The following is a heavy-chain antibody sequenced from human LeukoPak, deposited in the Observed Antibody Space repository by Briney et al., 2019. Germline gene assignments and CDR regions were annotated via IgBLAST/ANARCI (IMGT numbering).Heavy chain of an antibody. CDR3: ARGNSFTFGGVLVDY. Sequence: PGGSLRLSCAASGFTFSSYAMNWVRQAPGKELEWVSGIRGSGGGAYYADSVKGRFTISRDNSKNTLYLQMNSLRAEDTAVYYCARGNSFTFGGVLVDYWGQGTLVTVSS. J-gene: IGHJ4*02. CDR1: GFTFSSYA. V-gene: IGHV3-23*01. CDR2: IRGSGGGA. D-gene: IGHD3-16*02.